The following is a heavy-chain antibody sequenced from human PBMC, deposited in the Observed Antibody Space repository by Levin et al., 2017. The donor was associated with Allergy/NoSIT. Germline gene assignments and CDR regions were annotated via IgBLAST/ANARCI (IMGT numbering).Heavy chain of an antibody. V-gene: IGHV1-3*01. D-gene: IGHD6-19*01. Sequence: ASVKVSCKASGYTFTSYAMHWVRQAPGQRLEWMGWINAGNGNTKYSQKFQGRVTITRDTSASTAYMELSSLRSEDTAVYYCARDQYGSGWYRHFDYWGQGTLVTVSS. CDR2: INAGNGNT. J-gene: IGHJ4*02. CDR1: GYTFTSYA. CDR3: ARDQYGSGWYRHFDY.